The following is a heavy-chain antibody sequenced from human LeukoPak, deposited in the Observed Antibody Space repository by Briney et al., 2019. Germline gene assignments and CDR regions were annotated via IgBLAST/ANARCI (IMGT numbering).Heavy chain of an antibody. CDR3: ARAPMGGYSYGRFDY. D-gene: IGHD5-18*01. V-gene: IGHV1-69*13. CDR1: GYTFTSYY. J-gene: IGHJ4*02. Sequence: SVKVSCKASGYTFTSYYMHWVRQAPGQGLEWMGGIIPIFGTANYAQKFQGRITITADESTSTAYMELSSLRSEDTAVYYCARAPMGGYSYGRFDYWGQGTLVTVSS. CDR2: IIPIFGTA.